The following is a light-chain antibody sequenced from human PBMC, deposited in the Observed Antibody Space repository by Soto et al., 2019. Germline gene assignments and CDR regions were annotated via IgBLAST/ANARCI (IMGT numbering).Light chain of an antibody. Sequence: EIVLTQSPATLSLSPGERATLSCRASQSIGLAIAWYQHKPGQAPRLLIFDASQRATGIPARFRGSGSGTDFTFTISRLQPEDIATYYCQHYDNLPSVTLGQGTRLEIK. CDR3: QHYDNLPSVT. J-gene: IGKJ5*01. CDR1: QSIGLA. CDR2: DAS. V-gene: IGKV3-11*01.